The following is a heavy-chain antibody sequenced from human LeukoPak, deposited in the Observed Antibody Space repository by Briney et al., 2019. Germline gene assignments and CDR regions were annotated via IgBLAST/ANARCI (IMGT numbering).Heavy chain of an antibody. V-gene: IGHV4-39*01. CDR3: ARHGDDYYDILTGYYKRFADYFDY. CDR1: GGSISSSSYY. D-gene: IGHD3-9*01. Sequence: SETLSLTCTVSGGSISSSSYYWGWIRQPPGKGLEWIGSIYYSGSTYYNPSLKSRVTISVDTSKNQFSLKLSSVTAADTAVYYCARHGDDYYDILTGYYKRFADYFDYWGQGTLVTVSS. J-gene: IGHJ4*02. CDR2: IYYSGST.